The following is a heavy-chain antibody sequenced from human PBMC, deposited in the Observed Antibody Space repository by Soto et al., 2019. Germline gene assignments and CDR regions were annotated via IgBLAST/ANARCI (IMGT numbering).Heavy chain of an antibody. CDR3: ASGLDCSCGSCPWAYFYP. V-gene: IGHV3-23*01. CDR2: IRGDGGTT. CDR1: GFPFSAYA. Sequence: EVQLLESGGGLEQPGGSLRLSCAASGFPFSAYAMSWVRQAPGKGLEWVSTIRGDGGTTYYADSVKGRFTISRDNSKNTLYLQMRNLGPEDTATFYCASGLDCSCGSCPWAYFYPWGQGTLVTVSS. D-gene: IGHD2-15*01. J-gene: IGHJ1*01.